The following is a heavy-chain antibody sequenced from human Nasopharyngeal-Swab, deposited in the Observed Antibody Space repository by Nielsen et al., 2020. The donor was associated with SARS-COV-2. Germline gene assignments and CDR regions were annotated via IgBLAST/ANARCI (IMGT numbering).Heavy chain of an antibody. V-gene: IGHV3-7*01. Sequence: GESLKISCVASGFTFSKYWMSWVRQAPGKGLEWVANIKQDGSEKYYVDSVKGRFTISRDNAKNSVYLQMNSLRAEDTAVYYCARSRIDYWGQGTLVTVSS. CDR1: GFTFSKYW. J-gene: IGHJ4*02. CDR3: ARSRIDY. CDR2: IKQDGSEK.